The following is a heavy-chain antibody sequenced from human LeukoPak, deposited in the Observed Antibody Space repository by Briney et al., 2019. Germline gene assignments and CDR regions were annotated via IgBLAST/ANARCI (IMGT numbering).Heavy chain of an antibody. CDR1: GYTFTSYD. Sequence: GASVKVSCKASGYTFTSYDINWVRQATGQGLEWMGWMNPNSGNTGYAQKFQGRVTMTRNTSISTAYMELSSLRSEDTAVYYCAHEYSYGSPFDYWGQGPLVTVPS. CDR3: AHEYSYGSPFDY. V-gene: IGHV1-8*01. CDR2: MNPNSGNT. D-gene: IGHD5-18*01. J-gene: IGHJ4*02.